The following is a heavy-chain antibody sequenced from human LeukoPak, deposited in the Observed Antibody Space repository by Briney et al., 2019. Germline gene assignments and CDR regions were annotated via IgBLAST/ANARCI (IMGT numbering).Heavy chain of an antibody. J-gene: IGHJ4*02. D-gene: IGHD3-22*01. V-gene: IGHV3-21*01. CDR1: GFTFNSHS. CDR3: ARDPPRDSDGYTLYYFDY. Sequence: GGSLRLSCAGSGFTFNSHSMNWVRQAPGKGLGWVSSISSGSSYIYYADSVKGRFTISRDNAKNSLYLQMNSLRAEDTAVYYCARDPPRDSDGYTLYYFDYWGQGTLVTVSS. CDR2: ISSGSSYI.